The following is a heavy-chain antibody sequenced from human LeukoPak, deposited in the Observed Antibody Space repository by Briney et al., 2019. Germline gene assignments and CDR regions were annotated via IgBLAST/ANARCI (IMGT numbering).Heavy chain of an antibody. D-gene: IGHD6-19*01. V-gene: IGHV3-7*01. CDR1: GFTFSNAW. Sequence: GGSLRLSCAASGFTFSNAWMSWVRQAPGKGLEWVANIKQDGSQKYYVDSVTGRFTISRDNAKNSLNLHMNSLRAEDTAVYYCARGGWYFLDAFDIWGQGTMVTVSS. CDR2: IKQDGSQK. CDR3: ARGGWYFLDAFDI. J-gene: IGHJ3*02.